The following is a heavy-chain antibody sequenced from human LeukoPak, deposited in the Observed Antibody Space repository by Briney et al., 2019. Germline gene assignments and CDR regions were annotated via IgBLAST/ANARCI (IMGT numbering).Heavy chain of an antibody. V-gene: IGHV3-30*03. CDR1: GVTFSSYG. D-gene: IGHD5-12*01. CDR2: ISSDGNDK. Sequence: GGSLRLSCAASGVTFSSYGMHWVRQAPGKGLEWVALISSDGNDKLYGDSVKGRFAISRDDSKSTLYLQMNSLRAEDTAVYYCTTKVIRGNSGDDYDDWGQGTLVTVSS. J-gene: IGHJ4*02. CDR3: TTKVIRGNSGDDYDD.